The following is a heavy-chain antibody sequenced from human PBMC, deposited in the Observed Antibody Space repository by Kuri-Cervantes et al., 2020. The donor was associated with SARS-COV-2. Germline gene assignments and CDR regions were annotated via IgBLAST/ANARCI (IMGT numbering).Heavy chain of an antibody. J-gene: IGHJ3*02. V-gene: IGHV1-18*01. CDR2: ISAYNGNT. CDR3: ASYKLSPACENGGDCCGAFDI. CDR1: GYTFTSYG. D-gene: IGHD2-21*01. Sequence: ASVKVSCKASGYTFTSYGISWVRQAPGQGLEWMGWISAYNGNTNYAQKLQGRVTMTTDTSTSTAYMELRSLRSDDTAVYYCASYKLSPACENGGDCCGAFDIWGQGTMVTVSS.